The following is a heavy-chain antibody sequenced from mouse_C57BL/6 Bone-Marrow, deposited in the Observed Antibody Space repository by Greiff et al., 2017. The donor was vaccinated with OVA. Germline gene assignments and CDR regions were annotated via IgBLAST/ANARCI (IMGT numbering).Heavy chain of an antibody. CDR2: ISNLAYSI. V-gene: IGHV5-15*04. Sequence: EVKVVESGGGLVQPGGSLKLSCAASGFTFSDYGMAWVRQAPRKGPEWVAFISNLAYSIYYADTVTGRFTISRENAKNTLYLEMSSLRSEDTAMYYCARRRSKGYFDVWGTGTTVTVSS. CDR3: ARRRSKGYFDV. CDR1: GFTFSDYG. J-gene: IGHJ1*03. D-gene: IGHD2-5*01.